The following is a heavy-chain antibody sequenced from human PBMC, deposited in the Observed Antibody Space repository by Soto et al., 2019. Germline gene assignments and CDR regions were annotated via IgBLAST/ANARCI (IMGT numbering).Heavy chain of an antibody. CDR1: GGSISISSYY. J-gene: IGHJ3*02. Sequence: PSETLSLTCTVSGGSISISSYYWGCIRQPPGKGLEWIGSIYYSGSTYYNPSLKSRVTISVDTSKNQFSLKLSSVTAADTAVYYCARLQIAVDAFDIWGQGTMVTVSS. CDR2: IYYSGST. V-gene: IGHV4-39*01. D-gene: IGHD6-19*01. CDR3: ARLQIAVDAFDI.